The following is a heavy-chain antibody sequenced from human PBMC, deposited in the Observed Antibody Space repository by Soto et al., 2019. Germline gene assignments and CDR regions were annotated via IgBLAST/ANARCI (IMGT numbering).Heavy chain of an antibody. Sequence: GGSLRLSCAASGFTFSSYAMSWVRQAPGKGLEWVSAISGSGGSTYYADSVKGRFTISRDNSKNTLYLQMNSLRAEETAVYYWAKVFGDYGDYDCFDYWGQGTLVTVSS. CDR2: ISGSGGST. J-gene: IGHJ4*02. CDR3: AKVFGDYGDYDCFDY. D-gene: IGHD4-17*01. CDR1: GFTFSSYA. V-gene: IGHV3-23*01.